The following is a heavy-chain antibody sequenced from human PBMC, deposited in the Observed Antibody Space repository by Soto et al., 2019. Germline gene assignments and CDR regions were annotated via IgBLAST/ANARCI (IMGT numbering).Heavy chain of an antibody. D-gene: IGHD1-26*01. CDR3: ARRYGGNFDY. J-gene: IGHJ4*02. CDR1: GGSISSSSYY. V-gene: IGHV4-39*07. Sequence: SETLSLTCAVSGGSISSSSYYWGWIRQPPGKGLEWIGSIYYSGSTYYNPSLKSRVTVSVDTSKNQFSLKLRSVTGADTAVYYCARRYGGNFDYWGQGTLVTVSS. CDR2: IYYSGST.